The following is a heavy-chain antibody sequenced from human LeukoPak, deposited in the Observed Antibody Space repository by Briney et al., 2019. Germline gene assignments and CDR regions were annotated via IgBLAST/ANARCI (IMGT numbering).Heavy chain of an antibody. V-gene: IGHV3-33*08. D-gene: IGHD1-14*01. CDR3: GREKNLGT. CDR1: GFTFNNYG. CDR2: IWYDGSNK. Sequence: GGSLRLSCAASGFTFNNYGMHWVRQAPGKGLEWVAVIWYDGSNKYYADSVKGRFTISRDNVKNSVYLQMNSLRAEDTAVYYCGREKNLGTWGQGTLVTVSS. J-gene: IGHJ4*02.